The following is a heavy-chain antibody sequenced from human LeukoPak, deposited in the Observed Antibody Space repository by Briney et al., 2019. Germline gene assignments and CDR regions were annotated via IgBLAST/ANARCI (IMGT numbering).Heavy chain of an antibody. CDR2: IYYSGST. CDR3: ARLGNLLYYYDSSGYYFDY. Sequence: SETLSLTCTVSGGSISSSSYYWGWIRQPPGKGLEWIGSIYYSGSTYYNPSLKSRVTISVDTSKNQFSLKLSSVTAADTAVYYCARLGNLLYYYDSSGYYFDYWGQGTLVTVSS. J-gene: IGHJ4*02. CDR1: GGSISSSSYY. V-gene: IGHV4-39*01. D-gene: IGHD3-22*01.